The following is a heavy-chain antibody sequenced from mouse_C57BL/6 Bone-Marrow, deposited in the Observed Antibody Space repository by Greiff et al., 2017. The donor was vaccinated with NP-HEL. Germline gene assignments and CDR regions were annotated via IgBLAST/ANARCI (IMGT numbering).Heavy chain of an antibody. Sequence: QVQLQQSGAELVRPGTSVKVSCKASGYAFTNYLIEWVKQRPGQGLEWIGVINPGSGGTNYNEKFKGKATLTADKSSSTAYMQLSSLTSEDSAVYFCAREDTTVYFDYWGQGTTLTVSS. CDR3: AREDTTVYFDY. J-gene: IGHJ2*01. CDR2: INPGSGGT. D-gene: IGHD1-1*01. V-gene: IGHV1-54*01. CDR1: GYAFTNYL.